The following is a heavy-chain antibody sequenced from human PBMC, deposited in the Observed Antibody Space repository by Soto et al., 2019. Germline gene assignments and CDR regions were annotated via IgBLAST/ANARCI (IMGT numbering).Heavy chain of an antibody. D-gene: IGHD2-2*01. J-gene: IGHJ6*02. CDR1: GLTFSDYY. CDR2: ISSSGSTI. CDR3: ARARYQLPQNYYYYYGMDV. Sequence: KPGGSLRLSCAASGLTFSDYYMSWIRQAPGKGLEWVSYISSSGSTIYYADSVKGRFTISRDNAKNSLYLQMNSLRAEDTAVYYCARARYQLPQNYYYYYGMDVWGQGTTVTVYS. V-gene: IGHV3-11*01.